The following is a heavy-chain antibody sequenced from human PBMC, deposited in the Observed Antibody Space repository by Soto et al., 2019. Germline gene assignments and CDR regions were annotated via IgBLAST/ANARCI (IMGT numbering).Heavy chain of an antibody. J-gene: IGHJ4*02. CDR3: ARTYSSVYLAFDS. Sequence: QVQLVQSGAEVKRPGSSVKVSCKASGDTFNFYSINWVRQAPGLGLEWMGRVNPIVSMSNYAQKFQGRVTITAATSSSTAFMALRCLMHVDTSIYCGARTYSSVYLAFDSWGQGARAPASS. CDR1: GDTFNFYS. D-gene: IGHD1-20*01. CDR2: VNPIVSMS. V-gene: IGHV1-69*02.